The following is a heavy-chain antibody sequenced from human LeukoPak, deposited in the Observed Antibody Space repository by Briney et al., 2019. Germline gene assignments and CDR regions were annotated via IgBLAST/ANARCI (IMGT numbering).Heavy chain of an antibody. CDR3: AREAQYSSALTHNDY. Sequence: SETLSLTCTVSGYSISSGYYWGWIRQPPGKGLEWIGSIYHSGSTYYNPSLKSRVTISVDTSKNQFSLKLNSVTAADTAVYYCAREAQYSSALTHNDYWSQGTLVTVSS. CDR2: IYHSGST. J-gene: IGHJ4*02. D-gene: IGHD6-19*01. V-gene: IGHV4-38-2*02. CDR1: GYSISSGYY.